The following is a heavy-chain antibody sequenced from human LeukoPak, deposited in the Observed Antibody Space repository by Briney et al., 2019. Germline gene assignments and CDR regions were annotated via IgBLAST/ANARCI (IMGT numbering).Heavy chain of an antibody. CDR2: TNPKTGDT. CDR3: ARAYEYGWFDP. Sequence: GASVKVSCKASGYTFTGHYLHWARQAPGQGLEWMGWTNPKTGDTTYAQKFQGRVTMTWDTSITTAYMELSSLRSDDTAVYYCARAYEYGWFDPWGQGAQVTVSS. CDR1: GYTFTGHY. V-gene: IGHV1-2*02. D-gene: IGHD4/OR15-4a*01. J-gene: IGHJ5*02.